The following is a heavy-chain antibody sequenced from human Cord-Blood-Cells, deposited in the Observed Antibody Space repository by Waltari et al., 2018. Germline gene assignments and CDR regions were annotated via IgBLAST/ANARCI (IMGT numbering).Heavy chain of an antibody. CDR1: GGSFSGYY. CDR3: ARGGHVVVPAAIRFDY. D-gene: IGHD2-2*02. CDR2: INHSGST. V-gene: IGHV4-34*01. Sequence: QVQLQQWGAGLLKPSETLSLTCAVYGGSFSGYYWSWIRQPPGKGLEWIGEINHSGSTNYNPSLKSRVTISVDTAKNQFSLKLRSVTAGDTAVYYCARGGHVVVPAAIRFDYWGQGTLVTVSS. J-gene: IGHJ4*02.